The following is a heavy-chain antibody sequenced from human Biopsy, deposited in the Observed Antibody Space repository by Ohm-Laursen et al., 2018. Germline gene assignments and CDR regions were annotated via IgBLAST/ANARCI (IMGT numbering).Heavy chain of an antibody. D-gene: IGHD5-18*01. Sequence: LSLTCAASGFTFNNYGMQWVRQAPGKRLEWVAFIFYDGSNTYYADSVKGRFTISRDNSRDTLYLQMSSLRAEDTAVYYCAKDRYNYTPIGGFSMDVWGQGTTVTVSS. CDR3: AKDRYNYTPIGGFSMDV. CDR2: IFYDGSNT. CDR1: GFTFNNYG. V-gene: IGHV3-30*18. J-gene: IGHJ6*02.